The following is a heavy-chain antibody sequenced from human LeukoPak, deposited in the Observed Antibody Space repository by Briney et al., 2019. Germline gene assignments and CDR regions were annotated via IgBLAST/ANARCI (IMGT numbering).Heavy chain of an antibody. CDR2: IYHSGYS. V-gene: IGHV4-30-2*01. D-gene: IGHD5-18*01. J-gene: IGHJ4*02. CDR1: GASIISGAYS. Sequence: SETLSLTCTVSGASIISGAYSWTWIRQPPGKQLEYIGYIYHSGYSSYNPSLKSRVTISVDTSKNQFSLKLTSLTAADTAVYYCARVGGYSYGSFDYWGQGTLVTVSS. CDR3: ARVGGYSYGSFDY.